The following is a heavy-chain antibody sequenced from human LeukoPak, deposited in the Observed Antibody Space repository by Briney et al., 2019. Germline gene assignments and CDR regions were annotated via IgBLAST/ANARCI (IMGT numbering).Heavy chain of an antibody. D-gene: IGHD3-22*01. V-gene: IGHV3-11*04. J-gene: IGHJ3*02. Sequence: PGGSLRLSCAASGFTFSDYYMSWIRQAPGKGLEWVSYISSSGSTIYYADSVKGRFTISRDNAKNSLYLQMNSLGAEDTAVYYCARDPLYYYDSSGYYYRGAFDIWGQGTMVTVSS. CDR1: GFTFSDYY. CDR2: ISSSGSTI. CDR3: ARDPLYYYDSSGYYYRGAFDI.